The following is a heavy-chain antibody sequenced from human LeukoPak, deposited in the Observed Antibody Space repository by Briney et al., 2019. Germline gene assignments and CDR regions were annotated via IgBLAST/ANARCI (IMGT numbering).Heavy chain of an antibody. Sequence: GGSLRLSCAASGFTFSSYAMSWVRQAPGKGMEWVSAISGSGGSTYYADSVKGRFTISRDNSKNTLYLQMNSLRAEDTAVYYCAKDEDLRGSPTARFDYWGQGTLVTVSS. CDR2: ISGSGGST. CDR1: GFTFSSYA. CDR3: AKDEDLRGSPTARFDY. J-gene: IGHJ4*02. V-gene: IGHV3-23*01. D-gene: IGHD4-11*01.